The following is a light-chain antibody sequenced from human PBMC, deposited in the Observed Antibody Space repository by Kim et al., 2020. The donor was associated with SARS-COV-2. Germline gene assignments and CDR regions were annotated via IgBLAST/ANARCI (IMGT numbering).Light chain of an antibody. CDR1: NIGSKN. Sequence: SYELTQPLSVSVALGQTARITCGGNNIGSKNVHWYQQKPGQAPVLVIYRDRNRPSGIPEQISGSNSGNTATLTIGRAQAGDEADYYCQVWDGTTLIFGGG. CDR2: RDR. CDR3: QVWDGTTLI. J-gene: IGLJ2*01. V-gene: IGLV3-9*01.